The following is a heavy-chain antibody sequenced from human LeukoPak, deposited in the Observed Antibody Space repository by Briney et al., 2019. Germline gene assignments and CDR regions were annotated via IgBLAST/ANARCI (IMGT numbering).Heavy chain of an antibody. J-gene: IGHJ6*02. D-gene: IGHD2-15*01. V-gene: IGHV4-59*01. CDR1: GGSISSYY. CDR2: IYYSGST. CDR3: ARDRTRTPYYYGMDV. Sequence: SETLSLTCTVSGGSISSYYWSWIRQPPGKGLEWIGYIYYSGSTNYNPSLKSRVTISVDTSKNQFSLKLSSVTAADTAVYYCARDRTRTPYYYGMDVWGQGTTVTVSS.